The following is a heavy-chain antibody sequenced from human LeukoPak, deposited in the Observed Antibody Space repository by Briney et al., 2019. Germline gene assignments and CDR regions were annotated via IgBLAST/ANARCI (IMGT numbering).Heavy chain of an antibody. V-gene: IGHV3-30-3*01. Sequence: GGSLRLSCAASGFTFSSYAMHWVRQAPGKGLEWVAVISYDGSNKYYADSVKGRFTISRDNSKNTLYLQMNSLRAEDTAVYYCARDQEGYYDSSGPGTDAFDIWGQGTMVTVSS. J-gene: IGHJ3*02. CDR1: GFTFSSYA. CDR3: ARDQEGYYDSSGPGTDAFDI. D-gene: IGHD3-22*01. CDR2: ISYDGSNK.